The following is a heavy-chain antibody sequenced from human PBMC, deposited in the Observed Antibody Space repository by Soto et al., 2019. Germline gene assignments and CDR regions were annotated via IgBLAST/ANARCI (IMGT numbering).Heavy chain of an antibody. CDR3: VKQAHGLDGVAFDY. CDR1: GFTFSNFA. D-gene: IGHD2-15*01. Sequence: EVQLLESGGDLVQPGGSLRLSCTASGFTFSNFAMNWVRQAPGKGLEWVSAISNSGGGTYYADSVRGRFTISRDNSKNTLFLQMGSLRPEDTAIYYCVKQAHGLDGVAFDYWGQGTQVTVAS. CDR2: ISNSGGGT. J-gene: IGHJ4*02. V-gene: IGHV3-23*01.